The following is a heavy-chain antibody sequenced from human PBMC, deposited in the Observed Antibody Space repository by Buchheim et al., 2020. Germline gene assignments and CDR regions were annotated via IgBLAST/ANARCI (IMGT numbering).Heavy chain of an antibody. CDR1: DGSIRRHY. Sequence: QVQLQESGPGLVKPSETLSLTCTVSDGSIRRHYWSWIRQPPEKGLEWIGYMSYSGRTTYNASLESRVTISVDTSKNQFSLRLSSVTAADTAVYYCARGLAAAGSSPDYFDYWGQGTL. CDR2: MSYSGRT. CDR3: ARGLAAAGSSPDYFDY. J-gene: IGHJ4*02. D-gene: IGHD6-13*01. V-gene: IGHV4-59*08.